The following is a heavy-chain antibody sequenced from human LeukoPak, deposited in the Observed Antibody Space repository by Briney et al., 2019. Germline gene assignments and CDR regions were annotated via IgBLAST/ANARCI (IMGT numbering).Heavy chain of an antibody. CDR2: IYSGGST. CDR1: GFTVSSNY. D-gene: IGHD4-23*01. Sequence: GGSLRLSCAASGFTVSSNYMSWVRQAPGKGLEWVAVIYSGGSTYYADSVTGRFTISRDNSKNTLYLQMNSLRAEDTAVYYYARDADYGSKGYYLYYYVDDWGKGTTVTVSS. J-gene: IGHJ6*03. CDR3: ARDADYGSKGYYLYYYVDD. V-gene: IGHV3-66*02.